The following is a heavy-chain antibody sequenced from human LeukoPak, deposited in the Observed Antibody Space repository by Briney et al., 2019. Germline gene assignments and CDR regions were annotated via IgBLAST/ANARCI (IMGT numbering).Heavy chain of an antibody. D-gene: IGHD3-10*01. J-gene: IGHJ4*02. CDR2: ISVSGENT. V-gene: IGHV3-23*01. Sequence: GGSLRLSCAASGFTFSTYSMNWVRQAPGKGLQWVSTISVSGENTYYADSVKGRFTISRDISKSTLYLQVNSLRDEDAALYYCAKYGSGTYYNGLHWGQGTLVTVSS. CDR1: GFTFSTYS. CDR3: AKYGSGTYYNGLH.